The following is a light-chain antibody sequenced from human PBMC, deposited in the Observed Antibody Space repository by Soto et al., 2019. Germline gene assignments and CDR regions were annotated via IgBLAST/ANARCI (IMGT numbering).Light chain of an antibody. CDR2: GAS. J-gene: IGKJ1*01. CDR3: QQYGSSPRT. Sequence: EIVLTQSPGTLSLSPGERATLSCRASQSVSSSYLAWYQQKPGQAPRLLIYGASSRATCIPDRFSGSGSGTDFTLTISRLAPEDFAVYYCQQYGSSPRTFGQGTKLEIK. V-gene: IGKV3-20*01. CDR1: QSVSSSY.